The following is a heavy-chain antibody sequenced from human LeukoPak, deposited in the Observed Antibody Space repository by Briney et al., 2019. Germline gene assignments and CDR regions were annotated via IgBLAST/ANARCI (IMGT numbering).Heavy chain of an antibody. CDR3: ARERGGVDAFDI. D-gene: IGHD3-10*01. CDR1: GFTFSSYS. J-gene: IGHJ3*02. CDR2: ISSSSSYI. V-gene: IGHV3-21*01. Sequence: GSLRLSCAASGFTFSSYSMNWVRPAPGKGLEWVSSISSSSSYIYYADSVKGRFTISRDNAKNSLYLQMNSLRAEDTAVYYCARERGGVDAFDIWGQGTMVTVSS.